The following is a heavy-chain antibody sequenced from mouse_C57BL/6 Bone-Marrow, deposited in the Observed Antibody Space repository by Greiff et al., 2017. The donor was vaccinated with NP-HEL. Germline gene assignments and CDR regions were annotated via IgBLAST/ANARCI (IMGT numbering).Heavy chain of an antibody. J-gene: IGHJ1*03. CDR1: GYSFTDYN. CDR2: INPNYGTT. Sequence: EVQLQQSGPELVKPGASVKISCKASGYSFTDYNMNWVKQSNGKSLEWIGVINPNYGTTSYNQKFKGKATLTVDQSSSTAYMHLNSLTSEDSAVYYCARGGYYGSSPAFDVWGTGTTVTVSS. V-gene: IGHV1-39*01. CDR3: ARGGYYGSSPAFDV. D-gene: IGHD1-1*01.